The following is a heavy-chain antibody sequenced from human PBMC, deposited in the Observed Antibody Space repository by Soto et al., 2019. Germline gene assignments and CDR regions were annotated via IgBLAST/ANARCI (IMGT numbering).Heavy chain of an antibody. V-gene: IGHV4-39*02. CDR2: IYYSGST. D-gene: IGHD3-3*01. CDR3: ARESIYYDFWSGSFPGGAFDI. CDR1: GGSISSSSYY. J-gene: IGHJ3*02. Sequence: ETLSLTCTVSGGSISSSSYYWGWIRQPPGKGLEWIGSIYYSGSTYYNPSLKSRVTISVDTSKNQFSLKLSSVTAADTAVYYCARESIYYDFWSGSFPGGAFDIWGQGTMVTVSS.